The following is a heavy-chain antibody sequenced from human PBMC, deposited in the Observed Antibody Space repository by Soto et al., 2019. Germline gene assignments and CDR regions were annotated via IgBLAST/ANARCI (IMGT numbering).Heavy chain of an antibody. D-gene: IGHD3-3*01. CDR2: TYYRSKWYN. CDR1: GDSVSSNSAA. Sequence: SHTLSLTCAISGDSVSSNSAAWNWIRQSPSRGLEWLGGTYYRSKWYNDYAVSVKSRITINPDTSKNQFSLQLNSVTPEDTAVYYCARDRTYYDFWSGSPYYGMDVWGQGTTVTVSS. V-gene: IGHV6-1*01. J-gene: IGHJ6*02. CDR3: ARDRTYYDFWSGSPYYGMDV.